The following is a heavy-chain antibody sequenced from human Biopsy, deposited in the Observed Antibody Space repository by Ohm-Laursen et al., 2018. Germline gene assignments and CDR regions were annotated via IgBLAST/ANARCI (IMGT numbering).Heavy chain of an antibody. CDR3: ARDER. Sequence: SLRLSCAASGFMFSDSWMRWVRQAPGKGLEWVANINPDGSVKYFADSVKGRFTISRDNAENSMYLQMSSLTVDDTAVYYCARDERWGQGTLVTVSS. CDR1: GFMFSDSW. V-gene: IGHV3-7*01. J-gene: IGHJ4*01. D-gene: IGHD5-24*01. CDR2: INPDGSVK.